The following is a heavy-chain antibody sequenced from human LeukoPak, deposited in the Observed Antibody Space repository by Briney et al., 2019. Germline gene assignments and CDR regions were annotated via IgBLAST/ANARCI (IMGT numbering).Heavy chain of an antibody. V-gene: IGHV3-9*03. CDR2: ISWNSGSI. CDR3: AKDPARDFWSGYYAFDI. CDR1: GFTFDDYA. D-gene: IGHD3-3*01. J-gene: IGHJ3*02. Sequence: GRSLRLSYAASGFTFDDYAMHWVRQAPGKGLEWVSGISWNSGSIGYADSVKGRFTISRDNAKNSLYPQMNSLRAEDMALYYCAKDPARDFWSGYYAFDIWGQGTMVTVSS.